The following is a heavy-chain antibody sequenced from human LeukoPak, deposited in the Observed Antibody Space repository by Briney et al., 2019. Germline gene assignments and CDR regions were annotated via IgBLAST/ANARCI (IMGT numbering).Heavy chain of an antibody. CDR1: GFTFSSYA. D-gene: IGHD4-17*01. Sequence: GGSLRLSCAASGFTFSSYAMSWVRQAPGKGLEWVSYISSSGSTIYYADSVKGRFTISRDNAKNSLYLQMNSLRAEDTAVYYCAREGATVTTYGMDVWGKGTTVTVSS. J-gene: IGHJ6*04. CDR2: ISSSGSTI. V-gene: IGHV3-48*03. CDR3: AREGATVTTYGMDV.